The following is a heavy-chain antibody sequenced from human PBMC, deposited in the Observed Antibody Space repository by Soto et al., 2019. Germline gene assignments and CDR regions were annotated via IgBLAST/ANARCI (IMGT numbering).Heavy chain of an antibody. CDR2: SYFSGST. Sequence: QVHLQESGPGLVQPSETLSLTCIVSGGSISSYYWTWIRQPPCKGLEWIGYSYFSGSTNYNPCLKSRVTIGVDTSKSELSLKLISVTAADTAVYYCAKQSGDSSRWYPDWGQETLVTVSS. J-gene: IGHJ4*02. CDR1: GGSISSYY. CDR3: AKQSGDSSRWYPD. D-gene: IGHD6-19*01. V-gene: IGHV4-59*08.